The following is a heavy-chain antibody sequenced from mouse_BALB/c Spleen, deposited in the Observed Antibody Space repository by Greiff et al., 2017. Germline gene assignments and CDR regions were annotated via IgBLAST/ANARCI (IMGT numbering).Heavy chain of an antibody. CDR1: GFTFSDYY. D-gene: IGHD1-1*01. J-gene: IGHJ3*01. CDR3: AREDYYGSSSPY. V-gene: IGHV5-4*02. CDR2: ISDGGSYT. Sequence: EVKLVESGGGLVKPGGSLKLSCAASGFTFSDYYMYWVRQTPEKRLEWVATISDGGSYTYYPDSVKGRFTISRDNAKNNLYLQMSSLKSEDTAMYYCAREDYYGSSSPYGGQGTLVTVSA.